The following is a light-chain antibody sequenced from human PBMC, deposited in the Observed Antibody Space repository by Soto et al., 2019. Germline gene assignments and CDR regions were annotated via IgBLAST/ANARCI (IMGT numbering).Light chain of an antibody. CDR1: SSDVGAYNY. V-gene: IGLV2-11*01. Sequence: QSVLTQPRSVSGSPGQSVTISCTGTSSDVGAYNYVSWYQQHPGKAPKLMTYDVSKRPSGVPDRFSGSKSGNTASLTISGLQAEDEADYYCCSYADNYSYVFGTATKVTVL. CDR2: DVS. CDR3: CSYADNYSYV. J-gene: IGLJ1*01.